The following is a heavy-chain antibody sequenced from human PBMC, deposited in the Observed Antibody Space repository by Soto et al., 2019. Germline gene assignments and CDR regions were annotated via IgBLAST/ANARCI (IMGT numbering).Heavy chain of an antibody. D-gene: IGHD2-15*01. Sequence: QVQPVQSGAEVKKPGASVKVSCKASGYTFTSYGISWVRQAPGQGLEWMGWISAYNGNTNYAQKLQGRVTMTTDTSTSTAYMELRSLRSDDTAVYYCARDRYCSGGSCYYYYYGMDVWGQGTTVTVSS. CDR1: GYTFTSYG. CDR3: ARDRYCSGGSCYYYYYGMDV. CDR2: ISAYNGNT. V-gene: IGHV1-18*01. J-gene: IGHJ6*02.